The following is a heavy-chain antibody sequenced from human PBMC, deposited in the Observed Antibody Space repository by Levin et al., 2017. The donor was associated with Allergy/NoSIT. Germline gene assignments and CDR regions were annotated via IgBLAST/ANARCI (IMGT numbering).Heavy chain of an antibody. CDR3: ASKISGYSYGYYAFDI. D-gene: IGHD5-18*01. CDR2: IYYSGST. Sequence: SQTLSLPCTVSGGSVRSGSYYWSWIRQPPGKGLEWIGYIYYSGSTNYNPSLKSRVTISVDTSKNQFSLKLSSVTAADTAVYYCASKISGYSYGYYAFDIWGQGTMVTVSS. CDR1: GGSVRSGSYY. J-gene: IGHJ3*02. V-gene: IGHV4-61*01.